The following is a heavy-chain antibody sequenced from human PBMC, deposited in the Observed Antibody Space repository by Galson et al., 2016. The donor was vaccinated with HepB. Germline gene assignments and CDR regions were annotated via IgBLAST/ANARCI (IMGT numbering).Heavy chain of an antibody. CDR2: IHYSGTT. Sequence: ETLSLTCTVSGGSISDYYWTWIRQPSGKGLEWIGYIHYSGTTNYSPSLKSRVTISLDTSKKQFSLILTSVTAADTAVYYCARTRSAYYYALDVWGQGTMLTVSS. V-gene: IGHV4-59*01. J-gene: IGHJ3*01. CDR1: GGSISDYY. D-gene: IGHD3-22*01. CDR3: ARTRSAYYYALDV.